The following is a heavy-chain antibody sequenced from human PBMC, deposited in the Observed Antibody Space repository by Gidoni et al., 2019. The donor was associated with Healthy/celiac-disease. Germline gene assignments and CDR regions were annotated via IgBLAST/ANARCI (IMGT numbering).Heavy chain of an antibody. V-gene: IGHV4-34*01. CDR1: GGSFSGYY. J-gene: IGHJ4*02. Sequence: QVQLQQWGAGLLKPSETLSLTCAVYGGSFSGYYWSWIRQPPGKGLEWIGEINHSGSTNYNPSLKSRVTISVDTSKNQFSLKLSSVTAADTAVYYCARVRGVTMIVVVIPHFDYWGQGTLVTVSS. CDR3: ARVRGVTMIVVVIPHFDY. CDR2: INHSGST. D-gene: IGHD3-22*01.